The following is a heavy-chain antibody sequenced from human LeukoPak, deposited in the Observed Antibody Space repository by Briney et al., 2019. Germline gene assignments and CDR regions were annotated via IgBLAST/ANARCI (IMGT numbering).Heavy chain of an antibody. CDR2: IYYTGSS. J-gene: IGHJ4*02. D-gene: IGHD5-18*01. CDR1: GGSVSDYY. V-gene: IGHV4-59*02. Sequence: SETLSLTCTVSGGSVSDYYWSWIRQSPGKGLEWIGYIYYTGSSSYNPSLRSRVTISADTSKNQFSLKLSSVTAADTALYYCARENGYRYDYWGQGTLVTVSS. CDR3: ARENGYRYDY.